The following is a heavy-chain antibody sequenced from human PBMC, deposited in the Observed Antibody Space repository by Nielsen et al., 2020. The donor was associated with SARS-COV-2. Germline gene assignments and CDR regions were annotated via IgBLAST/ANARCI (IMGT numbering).Heavy chain of an antibody. CDR1: GFIFNRYV. CDR2: IYGDSSST. V-gene: IGHV3-23*03. J-gene: IGHJ4*02. D-gene: IGHD1-14*01. CDR3: ARGTGHVDY. Sequence: GGSLRLSCGASGFIFNRYVMSWVRQAPGKGLEWVSLIYGDSSSTYYVDSVKGRFTISRDNAKNTLYLQMNSLRAEDTGLYYCARGTGHVDYWGRGTLVTVSS.